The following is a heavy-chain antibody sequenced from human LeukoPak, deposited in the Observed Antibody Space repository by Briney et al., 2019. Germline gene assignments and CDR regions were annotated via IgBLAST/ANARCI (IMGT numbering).Heavy chain of an antibody. V-gene: IGHV4-59*01. CDR2: IYYSGST. D-gene: IGHD7-27*01. J-gene: IGHJ4*02. Sequence: SETLSLTCTVSGGSISSYYWSWIRQPPGKGLEWIGYIYYSGSTNYKPSLKSRVTISVDTSKNQFSLKLSSVTAADTAVYYCASNTGTVFDYWGQGALVTVSS. CDR3: ASNTGTVFDY. CDR1: GGSISSYY.